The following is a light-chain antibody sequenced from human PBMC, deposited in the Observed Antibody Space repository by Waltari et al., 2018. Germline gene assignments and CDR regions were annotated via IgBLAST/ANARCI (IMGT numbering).Light chain of an antibody. Sequence: EIVFTQSAGTLSLSAGERATLSCRASQSIGIYLAWYQQKPGQAPRLLMYHASSRATGIPDRFSGSGSGTDFSLTISRLEPEDFAVYYCQKYESLPATFGQGTKVEIK. CDR1: QSIGIY. V-gene: IGKV3-20*01. CDR2: HAS. CDR3: QKYESLPAT. J-gene: IGKJ1*01.